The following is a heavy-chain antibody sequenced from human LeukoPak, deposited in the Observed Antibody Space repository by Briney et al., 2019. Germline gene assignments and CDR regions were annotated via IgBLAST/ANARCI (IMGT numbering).Heavy chain of an antibody. J-gene: IGHJ6*03. CDR3: ARSYYDFWSGSYYYYMDV. CDR1: GDSVSSGSHY. D-gene: IGHD3-3*01. Sequence: PSETLSLTCTVSGDSVSSGSHYWSWIRQPPGKGLECIGYISNSGSTNYNPSLKSRVTISVGTSKNQPSLNLNSVTAADTAVYYCARSYYDFWSGSYYYYMDVWGKGTTVTVSS. V-gene: IGHV4-61*01. CDR2: ISNSGST.